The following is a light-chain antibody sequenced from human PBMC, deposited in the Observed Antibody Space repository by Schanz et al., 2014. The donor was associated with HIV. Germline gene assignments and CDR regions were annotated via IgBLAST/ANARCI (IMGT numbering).Light chain of an antibody. J-gene: IGLJ3*02. CDR1: TGAVASGHY. V-gene: IGLV7-46*01. CDR3: LLFYGGAWV. Sequence: QAVVTQEPSLTVSPGGTVTLTCGSSTGAVASGHYPNWFQQKPGQAPKTLIYDTSNKHSWTPARFSGSLLGGKAALTLSGVQPEDEAEYYCLLFYGGAWVFGGGTKLTVL. CDR2: DTS.